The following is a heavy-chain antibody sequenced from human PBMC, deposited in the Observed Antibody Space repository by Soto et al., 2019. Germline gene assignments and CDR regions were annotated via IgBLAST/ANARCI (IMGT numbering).Heavy chain of an antibody. J-gene: IGHJ3*01. V-gene: IGHV3-48*02. CDR2: ISSSSSTI. D-gene: IGHD3-3*01. CDR3: AREGSSVLRFWEGLPDWNEGFDV. CDR1: GFTFSIYS. Sequence: CLRLSCAASGFTFSIYSMNWVRQAPGKGLEWVSYISSSSSTIYYEDSVKGRFTISRDNAKNSLYLQMKSLRDEDTAAYYCAREGSSVLRFWEGLPDWNEGFDVWGPGPPVTVS.